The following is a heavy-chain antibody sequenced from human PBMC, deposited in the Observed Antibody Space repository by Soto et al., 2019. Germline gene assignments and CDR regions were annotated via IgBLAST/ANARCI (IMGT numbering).Heavy chain of an antibody. CDR1: GGSISSGDYS. D-gene: IGHD3-10*02. J-gene: IGHJ5*02. V-gene: IGHV4-61*08. Sequence: SETLSLTCAVSGGSISSGDYSWSWTRQPPGKKLEYIGYIFYTGSTNYNPSLKSRVTISVDTSKNQFSLKLRSVTAADTAVYYCARLFGDFIFNWFDPWGQGTLVTVSS. CDR3: ARLFGDFIFNWFDP. CDR2: IFYTGST.